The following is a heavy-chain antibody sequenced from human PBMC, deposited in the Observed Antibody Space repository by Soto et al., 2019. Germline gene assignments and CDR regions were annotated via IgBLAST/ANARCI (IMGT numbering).Heavy chain of an antibody. Sequence: SVKVSCKASGGTFSSYAISWVRQAPGQGLEWMGGIIPIFGTANYAQKFQGRVTITADESTSTAYMELSSLRSEDTAVYYCARGYYDSSGYYSGPSDIRGKGTMVTVSS. CDR3: ARGYYDSSGYYSGPSDI. CDR1: GGTFSSYA. V-gene: IGHV1-69*13. D-gene: IGHD3-22*01. J-gene: IGHJ3*02. CDR2: IIPIFGTA.